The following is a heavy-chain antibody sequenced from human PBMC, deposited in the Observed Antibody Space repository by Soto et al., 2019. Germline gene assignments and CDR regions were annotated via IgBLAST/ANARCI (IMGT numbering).Heavy chain of an antibody. CDR1: GFDSSYYW. CDR2: IDPDGTTT. J-gene: IGHJ1*01. V-gene: IGHV3-74*01. CDR3: ARGPRPSSAGTGGY. D-gene: IGHD6-19*01. Sequence: GGSLRLSCALSGFDSSYYWIQWFRQSPGRGLEWVSRIDPDGTTTNYADSVKGRFSVSRDNAKKTVYLQMNSLTADDTALYYCARGPRPSSAGTGGYWDQGTLVTVSS.